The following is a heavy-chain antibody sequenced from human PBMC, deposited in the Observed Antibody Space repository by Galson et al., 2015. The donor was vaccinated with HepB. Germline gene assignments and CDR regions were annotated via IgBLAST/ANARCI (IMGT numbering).Heavy chain of an antibody. CDR3: VKPAERNYMDV. V-gene: IGHV3-43*01. CDR1: GFTFDAFT. J-gene: IGHJ6*03. Sequence: SLRLSCAASGFTFDAFTMHWVRQAPGKGLEWVSLMTWDGYTAYADSVKGRFTISRDNNKNSLSLQMRSLRTEDTAFYYCVKPAERNYMDVWGKGTTVIVSS. D-gene: IGHD5-24*01. CDR2: MTWDGYTA.